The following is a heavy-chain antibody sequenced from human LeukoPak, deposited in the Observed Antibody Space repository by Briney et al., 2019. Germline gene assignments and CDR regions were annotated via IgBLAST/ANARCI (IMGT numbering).Heavy chain of an antibody. Sequence: ASVKVSCKASGYTFTGYYMHWVRQAPGQGLEWMGIINPSGGSTSYAQKFQGRVTMTRDTSISTAYMELSRLRSDDTAVYYCARDGMGYDILTGYYNVYYMDVWGKGTTVTISS. CDR2: INPSGGST. J-gene: IGHJ6*03. D-gene: IGHD3-9*01. CDR1: GYTFTGYY. V-gene: IGHV1-46*01. CDR3: ARDGMGYDILTGYYNVYYMDV.